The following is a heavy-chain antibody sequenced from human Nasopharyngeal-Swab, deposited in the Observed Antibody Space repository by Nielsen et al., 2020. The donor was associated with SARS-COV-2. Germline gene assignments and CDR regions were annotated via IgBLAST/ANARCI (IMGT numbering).Heavy chain of an antibody. CDR2: TYYRSKWYN. D-gene: IGHD6-13*01. Sequence: SQTLSLTCAISGDSVSSNSAARNWIRQSPSRGLEWLGRTYYRSKWYNDYAVSVKSRIPLTPATSPPPFSLPLPSVTPSDPAVYYCARDTSSSWYYYYYYMDVWGKGTTVTVSS. CDR3: ARDTSSSWYYYYYYMDV. J-gene: IGHJ6*03. CDR1: GDSVSSNSAA. V-gene: IGHV6-1*01.